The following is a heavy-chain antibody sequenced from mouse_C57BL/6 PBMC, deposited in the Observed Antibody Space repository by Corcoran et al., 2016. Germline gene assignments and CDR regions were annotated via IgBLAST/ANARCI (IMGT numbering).Heavy chain of an antibody. D-gene: IGHD1-1*01. J-gene: IGHJ2*01. V-gene: IGHV1-26*01. CDR3: ARDGINYYYTFDY. CDR1: GYPFTDYY. CDR2: INPNNGGT. Sequence: ELLLQQSGPALVKPGASVKICCPSSGYPFTDYYMNWVKQCHAKSLEWIGDINPNNGGTSYNQKFKGQATLTVAKSSSTAYMELRSLTSEDSAVYYCARDGINYYYTFDYWGEGTTLTACS.